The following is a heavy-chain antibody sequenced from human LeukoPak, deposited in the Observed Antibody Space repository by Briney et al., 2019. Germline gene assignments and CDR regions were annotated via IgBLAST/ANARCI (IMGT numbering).Heavy chain of an antibody. CDR1: GDTFTSYG. CDR2: MSAYNGNT. Sequence: ASVKVSCKASGDTFTSYGISWVRQAPGQGLEWMGWMSAYNGNTNYAQKLQGRVTMNTDTSKSTAYMELRSLRSDDTAVYYCARGPRSGSYNPFDYWGQGTLVTVSS. J-gene: IGHJ4*02. V-gene: IGHV1-18*01. D-gene: IGHD1-26*01. CDR3: ARGPRSGSYNPFDY.